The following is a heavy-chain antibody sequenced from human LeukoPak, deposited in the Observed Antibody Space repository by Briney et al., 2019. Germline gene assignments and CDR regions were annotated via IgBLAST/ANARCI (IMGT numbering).Heavy chain of an antibody. CDR3: ARDISLGYCSSTSCVMGAFDI. CDR1: GGSISSKNYY. CDR2: VYFTGAT. D-gene: IGHD2-2*01. V-gene: IGHV4-39*02. Sequence: PSETLSLTCSVSGGSISSKNYYWAWIRQPPGKGLEWIGSVYFTGATNYSPPLQSRVTISGDTSKNQISLKLSSVTAADTAVYYCARDISLGYCSSTSCVMGAFDIWGQGTMVTVSS. J-gene: IGHJ3*02.